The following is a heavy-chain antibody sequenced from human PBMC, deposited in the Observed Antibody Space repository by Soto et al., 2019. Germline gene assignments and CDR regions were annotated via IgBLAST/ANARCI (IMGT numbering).Heavy chain of an antibody. V-gene: IGHV1-69*02. CDR3: ARDYGGNSIDY. Sequence: QVQLVQSGAEVKKPGSSVKVSCKASGGTFSSYTISWVRQAPGQGLEWMGRFIPILGIANYAQKFQGRVTITADKSTSTDYMELSSLRSEDTAVYYCARDYGGNSIDYWGQGTLVTVSS. D-gene: IGHD4-17*01. CDR1: GGTFSSYT. J-gene: IGHJ4*02. CDR2: FIPILGIA.